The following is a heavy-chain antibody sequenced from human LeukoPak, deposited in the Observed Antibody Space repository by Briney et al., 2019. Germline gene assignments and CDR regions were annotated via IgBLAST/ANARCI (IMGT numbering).Heavy chain of an antibody. J-gene: IGHJ4*02. CDR1: GGSISSYY. V-gene: IGHV4-59*08. CDR3: ARVPQDGSTIDY. CDR2: IYYSGST. Sequence: SETLSLTCTVSGGSISSYYWSWIRQPPGKGLEWIGYIYYSGSTNYNPSLKSRVTISVDTSKNQFSLKLTSVTAADTAVYYCARVPQDGSTIDYWGQGTLITVSS. D-gene: IGHD1/OR15-1a*01.